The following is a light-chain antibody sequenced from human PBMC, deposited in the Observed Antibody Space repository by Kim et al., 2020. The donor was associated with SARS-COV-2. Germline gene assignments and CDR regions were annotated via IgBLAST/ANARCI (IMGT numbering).Light chain of an antibody. CDR2: DVS. J-gene: IGLJ3*02. CDR1: SSDVGGYNY. CDR3: SSYTSSSTGV. Sequence: QSALTQPASVSGSPGQSITISCTGTSSDVGGYNYVSWYQQHPGKAPKLMIYDVSNRPSGVSYRFSGSKSGNTASLTISGLQAEDEADYYCSSYTSSSTGVFGGGTQVTVL. V-gene: IGLV2-14*01.